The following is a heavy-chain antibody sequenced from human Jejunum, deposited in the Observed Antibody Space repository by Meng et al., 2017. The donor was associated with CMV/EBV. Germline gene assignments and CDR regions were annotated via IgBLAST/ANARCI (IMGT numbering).Heavy chain of an antibody. CDR3: AKDLKPDYLWDFDS. CDR2: IMGGSIGQT. D-gene: IGHD4/OR15-4a*01. CDR1: CGRNT. J-gene: IGHJ4*02. V-gene: IGHV3-23*01. Sequence: CGRNTMAWVSPPPGKGLEWVGGIMGGSIGQTYYADFGRGRFTMSRDKSKSTLYLQMNGLRAEDTAVDYCAKDLKPDYLWDFDSWGQGTLVTVSS.